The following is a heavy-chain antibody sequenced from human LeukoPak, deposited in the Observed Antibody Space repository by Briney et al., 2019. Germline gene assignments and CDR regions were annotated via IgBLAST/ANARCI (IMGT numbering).Heavy chain of an antibody. V-gene: IGHV4-59*01. CDR3: ARVGIPIFGVGPEYFQH. CDR1: GGSISSYY. Sequence: SETLSLTCTVSGGSISSYYWSWIRQPPGKGLEWIGYIYYTGSTNYNPSLKSRVTISVDTSKNQFSLKLTSVTAADTAVYYCARVGIPIFGVGPEYFQHWGQGTRVTVAS. CDR2: IYYTGST. D-gene: IGHD3-3*01. J-gene: IGHJ1*01.